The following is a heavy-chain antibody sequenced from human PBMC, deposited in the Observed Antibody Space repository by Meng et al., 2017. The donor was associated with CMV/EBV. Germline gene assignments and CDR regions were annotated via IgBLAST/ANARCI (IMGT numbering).Heavy chain of an antibody. V-gene: IGHV3-53*01. CDR3: ARCGKDTAMDLVGTLHYYYCGMDV. J-gene: IGHJ6*02. CDR1: GFTVSSNY. Sequence: GGSLRLSCAASGFTVSSNYMSWVRQAPGKGLEWVSVIYIGGSTYYADSVKGRFTISRDNSKNTLYLQMNSLRDEDTAVYYCARCGKDTAMDLVGTLHYYYCGMDVWGQGTTVTVSS. CDR2: IYIGGST. D-gene: IGHD5-18*01.